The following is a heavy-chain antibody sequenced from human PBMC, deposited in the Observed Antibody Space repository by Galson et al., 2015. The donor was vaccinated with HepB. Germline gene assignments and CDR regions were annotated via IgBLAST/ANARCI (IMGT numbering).Heavy chain of an antibody. Sequence: QSGAEVKKPGESLKISCKGSGYSFTSYWIGWVRHMLGKGLEWMGIIYPGDSDTRYSPSFQGQVTISADKSISTAYLQWSSLKASDTAMYDCAREPSRGYSSSWYWDYWGQGTLVTVSS. CDR3: AREPSRGYSSSWYWDY. D-gene: IGHD6-13*01. CDR1: GYSFTSYW. V-gene: IGHV5-51*01. CDR2: IYPGDSDT. J-gene: IGHJ4*02.